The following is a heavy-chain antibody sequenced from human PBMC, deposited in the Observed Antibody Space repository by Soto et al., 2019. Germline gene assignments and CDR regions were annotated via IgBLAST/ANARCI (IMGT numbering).Heavy chain of an antibody. D-gene: IGHD2-8*01. V-gene: IGHV4-30-2*01. CDR3: ARGPPNTY. J-gene: IGHJ4*02. Sequence: QLQLQESVSGLVKPSQTLSLTYAVSGGSISSGGYSWSWIRQPPGKGLEWIGYIYHSGSTYYNPSLKSRVTISVDRSKNQFSLKLSSVTAADTAVYYCARGPPNTYWGQGTLVTVSS. CDR2: IYHSGST. CDR1: GGSISSGGYS.